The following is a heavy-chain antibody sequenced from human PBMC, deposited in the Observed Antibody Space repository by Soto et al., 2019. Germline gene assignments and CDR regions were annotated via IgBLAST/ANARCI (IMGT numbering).Heavy chain of an antibody. J-gene: IGHJ6*02. CDR3: AKALRYFDWLLRPWNSMDV. V-gene: IGHV3-23*01. CDR1: GFTSSKYA. D-gene: IGHD3-9*01. CDR2: ISGSGDST. Sequence: PGGSLRLSCAASGFTSSKYAMSWVRQAPGKGLEWVSTISGSGDSTYYADSVKGRFTISRDNSRNTLYLQMNSLRAEDTAVYYCAKALRYFDWLLRPWNSMDVWGQGTTVTVSS.